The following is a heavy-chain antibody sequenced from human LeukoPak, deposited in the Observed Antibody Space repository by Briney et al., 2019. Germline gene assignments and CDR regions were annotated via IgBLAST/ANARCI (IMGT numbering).Heavy chain of an antibody. CDR2: INHSGST. CDR3: ARTGWGLRPWKIYAYYFDY. J-gene: IGHJ4*02. D-gene: IGHD2-21*02. V-gene: IGHV4-34*01. Sequence: SETLSLTCAVYGGSFSGYYWSWIRQPPGKGVEWIGEINHSGSTNYNPSLKSRVTISVDTSKNQFSLKLSSVTAADTAVYYCARTGWGLRPWKIYAYYFDYWGQGTLVTVSS. CDR1: GGSFSGYY.